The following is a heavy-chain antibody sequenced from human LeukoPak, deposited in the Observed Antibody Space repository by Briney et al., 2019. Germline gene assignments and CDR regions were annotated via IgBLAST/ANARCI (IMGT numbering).Heavy chain of an antibody. V-gene: IGHV1-3*01. J-gene: IGHJ4*02. CDR3: ARDWYNWNDAGDY. D-gene: IGHD1-1*01. CDR1: GYTFTSYA. CDR2: INAGNGNT. Sequence: ASVKVSCTASGYTFTSYAMHWVRQAPGQRLEWMGWINAGNGNTKYSQKFQGRVTITRDTSASTAYMELSSLRSEDTAVYYCARDWYNWNDAGDYWGQGTLVTVSS.